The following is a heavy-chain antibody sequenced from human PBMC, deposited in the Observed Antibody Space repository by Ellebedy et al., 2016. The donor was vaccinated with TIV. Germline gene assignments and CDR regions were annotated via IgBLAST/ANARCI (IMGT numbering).Heavy chain of an antibody. D-gene: IGHD7-27*01. CDR2: INAESHGI. CDR1: GFVFSDYA. J-gene: IGHJ4*02. Sequence: GGSLRLSXEGSGFVFSDYAMNWVRQAPGKGLEWVSYINAESHGIDYADSVKGRFTISRDNAKRSVYLQMNSLRADDTAVYYCAKDLPNWANDFWGQGALVTVSS. V-gene: IGHV3-48*04. CDR3: AKDLPNWANDF.